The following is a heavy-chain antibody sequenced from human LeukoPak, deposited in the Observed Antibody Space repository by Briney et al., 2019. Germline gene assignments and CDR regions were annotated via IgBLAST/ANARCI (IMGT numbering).Heavy chain of an antibody. CDR3: ARDPSGGSSWVRFDY. D-gene: IGHD2-2*01. CDR2: ISSSSSYI. V-gene: IGHV3-21*01. J-gene: IGHJ4*02. Sequence: AGGSLRLSCAASGFTFSSYSMNWVRQAPGKGLEWVSSISSSSSYIYHADSVKGRFTISRDNAKNSLYLQMNSLRVEDTAVYYCARDPSGGSSWVRFDYWGQGTLVTVSS. CDR1: GFTFSSYS.